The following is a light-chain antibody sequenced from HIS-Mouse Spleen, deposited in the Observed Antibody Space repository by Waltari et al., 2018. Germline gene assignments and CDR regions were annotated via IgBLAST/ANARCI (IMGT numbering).Light chain of an antibody. V-gene: IGLV2-14*03. CDR3: SSYTSSSTSVV. CDR1: SSDVGGYNH. Sequence: QSALTQPASVSGSPGQSITISCTGTSSDVGGYNHVSGYQQHPGKAPKLMIYDVSNRPSGVSNRFSGSKSGNTASLTISGLQAEDEADYYCSSYTSSSTSVVFGGGTKLTVL. J-gene: IGLJ2*01. CDR2: DVS.